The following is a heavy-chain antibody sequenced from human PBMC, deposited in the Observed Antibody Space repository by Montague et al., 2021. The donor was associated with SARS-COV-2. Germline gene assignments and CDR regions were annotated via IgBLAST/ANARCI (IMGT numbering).Heavy chain of an antibody. J-gene: IGHJ6*02. CDR3: ARDLIADAYDGCETSGSSYYYGLDF. Sequence: SETLSLTCTVSGGSVNSCGYYWSWIRQPPGKGLEWIGNIYYSGTTNHNPSLKSRVTISVDTSKNQFSLNLSSVTAADTAVYYCARDLIADAYDGCETSGSSYYYGLDFWGQGTTVTVSS. V-gene: IGHV4-61*08. D-gene: IGHD5-24*01. CDR2: IYYSGTT. CDR1: GGSVNSCGYY.